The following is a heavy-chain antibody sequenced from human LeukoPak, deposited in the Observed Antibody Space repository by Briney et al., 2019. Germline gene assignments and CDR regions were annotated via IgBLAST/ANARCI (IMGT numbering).Heavy chain of an antibody. CDR3: ARLPMVRGVNSYYYGMDV. V-gene: IGHV3-13*01. CDR1: GFTFSSYD. J-gene: IGHJ6*02. CDR2: IGTAGDT. D-gene: IGHD3-10*01. Sequence: GGSLRLSCAASGFTFSSYDMHWVRQATGKGLEWVSAIGTAGDTYYPGSVKGRFTISRENAKNSLYLQMNSLRAGDTAVYYCARLPMVRGVNSYYYGMDVWGQGTTVTVSS.